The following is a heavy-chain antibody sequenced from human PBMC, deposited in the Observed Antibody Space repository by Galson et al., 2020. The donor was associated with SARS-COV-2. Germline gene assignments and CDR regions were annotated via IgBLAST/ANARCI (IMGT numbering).Heavy chain of an antibody. D-gene: IGHD5-18*01. J-gene: IGHJ4*02. CDR1: GGSISSSSYY. Sequence: SETLSLTCTVSGGSISSSSYYWGWIRQPPGKGLEWIGSIYYSGSTYYNPSLKSRVTISVDTSKNQFSLKLSSVTAADTAVYYCARGAMQYSYGDVVAYYFDYWGQGTLVTVSS. V-gene: IGHV4-39*07. CDR3: ARGAMQYSYGDVVAYYFDY. CDR2: IYYSGST.